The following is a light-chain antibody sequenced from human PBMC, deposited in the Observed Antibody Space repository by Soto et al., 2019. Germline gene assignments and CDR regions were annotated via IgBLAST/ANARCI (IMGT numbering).Light chain of an antibody. CDR1: QSIRTW. V-gene: IGKV1-5*01. CDR2: DAS. CDR3: QQYHSYSRT. J-gene: IGKJ1*01. Sequence: DIQMTQSPSTLSASIGDRVTNTCRASQSIRTWLAWYQQKPGKAPKLLIYDASSLESGVPSRFSGSGSGTEFTLTISSLQPDDFATYYCQQYHSYSRTFGQGTKVEIK.